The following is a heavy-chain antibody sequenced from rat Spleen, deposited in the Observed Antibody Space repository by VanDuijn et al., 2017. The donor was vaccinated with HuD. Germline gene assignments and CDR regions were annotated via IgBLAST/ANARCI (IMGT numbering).Heavy chain of an antibody. V-gene: IGHV2S61*01. D-gene: IGHD1-2*01. CDR3: ARSDTLAPMGHY. CDR2: IWGNGAT. J-gene: IGHJ2*01. Sequence: QVQLKESGPGLVQPSQTLSLTCTVSGFSLTSYGVSWVRQPPGKGLEWMGIIWGNGATNYDSGFKSRLSISRDTSKSQVFLKMNNLQADDTAMYFCARSDTLAPMGHYWGQGVMVTVSS. CDR1: GFSLTSYG.